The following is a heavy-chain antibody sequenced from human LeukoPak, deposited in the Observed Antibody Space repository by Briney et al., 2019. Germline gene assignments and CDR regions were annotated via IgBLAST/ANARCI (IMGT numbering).Heavy chain of an antibody. Sequence: ASVKVSCKASGYTFTDYYMHWVRQAPGQGLEWMGWINPNSGGTNYAQKFQGRVTMTRDTSISTAYMELSRLRSDDTAVYYCARDSELRDAFDIWGQGTMVTVSS. J-gene: IGHJ3*02. CDR3: ARDSELRDAFDI. CDR2: INPNSGGT. CDR1: GYTFTDYY. V-gene: IGHV1-2*02. D-gene: IGHD1-26*01.